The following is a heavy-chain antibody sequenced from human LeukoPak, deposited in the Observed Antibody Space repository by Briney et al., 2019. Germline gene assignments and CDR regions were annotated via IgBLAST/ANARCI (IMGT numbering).Heavy chain of an antibody. CDR3: ATILRFLDAFDI. D-gene: IGHD3-3*01. CDR2: MNPNSGNT. Sequence: GASVKVSSKASGYTFTSYDINWVRQATGQGLEWMGWMNPNSGNTGYAQKFQGRVTMTRNTSISTAYMELSSLRSEDTAVYYCATILRFLDAFDIWGQGTMVTVSS. J-gene: IGHJ3*02. V-gene: IGHV1-8*01. CDR1: GYTFTSYD.